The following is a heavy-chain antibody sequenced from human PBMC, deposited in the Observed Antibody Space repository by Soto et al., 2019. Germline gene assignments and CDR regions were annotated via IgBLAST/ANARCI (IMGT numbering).Heavy chain of an antibody. CDR1: GGSISGYY. CDR2: IYYSGNT. V-gene: IGHV4-59*01. Sequence: SETLSLTCTVSGGSISGYYWSWIRQPPGKGLEWIGYIYYSGNTNYNPSLKSRVTLSVDTSENQFSLKLHSVTAADAAVYYCARGGWGAASNLYYFDFWGLGTLVTVSS. D-gene: IGHD3-16*01. CDR3: ARGGWGAASNLYYFDF. J-gene: IGHJ4*02.